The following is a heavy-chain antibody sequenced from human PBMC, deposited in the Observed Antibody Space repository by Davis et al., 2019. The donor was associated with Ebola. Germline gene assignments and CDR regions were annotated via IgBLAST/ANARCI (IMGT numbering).Heavy chain of an antibody. V-gene: IGHV4-34*01. J-gene: IGHJ5*02. CDR1: GGSFRGYY. CDR2: INHSGST. CDR3: ARAKGYSGYDYWFDP. Sequence: SETLSLTCAVYGGSFRGYYWSWIRQPPGKGLEWIGEINHSGSTNYNPSLKSRVTISVDTSKNQFSLKLSSVTAADTAVYYCARAKGYSGYDYWFDPWGQGTLVTVSS. D-gene: IGHD5-12*01.